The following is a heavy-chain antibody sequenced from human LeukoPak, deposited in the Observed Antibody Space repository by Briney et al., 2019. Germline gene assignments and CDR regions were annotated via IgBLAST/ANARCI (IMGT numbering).Heavy chain of an antibody. CDR3: ARDPRTMVRGVIS. CDR1: GFTFSSYE. CDR2: ISSSGSTI. D-gene: IGHD3-10*01. V-gene: IGHV3-48*03. Sequence: GSLRLSCAASGFTFSSYEMNWVRQAPGKGLEWVSYISSSGSTIYYADSVKGRFTIPRDNAKNSLYLQMNSLRAEDTAVYYCARDPRTMVRGVISWGQGTLVTVSS. J-gene: IGHJ5*02.